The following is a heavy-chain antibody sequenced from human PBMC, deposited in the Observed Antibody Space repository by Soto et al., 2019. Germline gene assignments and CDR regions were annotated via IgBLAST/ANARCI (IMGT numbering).Heavy chain of an antibody. D-gene: IGHD4-17*01. Sequence: GESLKISCKGSGYSFTSYWIGWVRQMPGKGLEWMGIIYPGDSDTRYSPSFQGQVTISADKSISTAYLQWSSLKASDTAMYYCAREGGGYGDYVRAIDYWGQGTLVTVSS. CDR1: GYSFTSYW. CDR2: IYPGDSDT. V-gene: IGHV5-51*01. J-gene: IGHJ4*02. CDR3: AREGGGYGDYVRAIDY.